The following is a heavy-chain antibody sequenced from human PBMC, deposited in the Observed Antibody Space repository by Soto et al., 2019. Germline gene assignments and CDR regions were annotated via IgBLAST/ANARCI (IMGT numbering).Heavy chain of an antibody. D-gene: IGHD2-15*01. CDR1: GGSISSYY. V-gene: IGHV4-59*08. J-gene: IGHJ4*02. CDR3: ARFRGGSAFDY. CDR2: IYYSGST. Sequence: SETLSLTCTVSGGSISSYYWSWIRQPPGKGLEWIGYIYYSGSTNYNPSLKSRVTISVDTSKNQFSLKLSSVTAADTAVYYCARFRGGSAFDYWGQGTLVTVSS.